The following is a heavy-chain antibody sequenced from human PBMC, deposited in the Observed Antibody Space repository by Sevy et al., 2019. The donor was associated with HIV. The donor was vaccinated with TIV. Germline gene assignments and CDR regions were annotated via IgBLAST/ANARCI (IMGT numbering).Heavy chain of an antibody. CDR1: GYTFTGDY. Sequence: ASVKVSCKASGYTFTGDYLHWGRQAPGQGLEWMGRVYPYSGGTNYAQKFQGRVTMTRDTSISTAYMELSRLRSDDTAIYYCARDTSGGTTNSGMDVWGQGTTVTVSS. J-gene: IGHJ6*02. CDR3: ARDTSGGTTNSGMDV. CDR2: VYPYSGGT. D-gene: IGHD1-7*01. V-gene: IGHV1-2*06.